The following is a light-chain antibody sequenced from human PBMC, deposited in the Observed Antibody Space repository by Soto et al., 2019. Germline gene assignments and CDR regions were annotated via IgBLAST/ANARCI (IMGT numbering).Light chain of an antibody. CDR2: DVS. CDR3: SSYTRSSTLVV. J-gene: IGLJ2*01. CDR1: SSDVGGYNY. V-gene: IGLV2-14*01. Sequence: QSALTKPASVSGSPGQSITISCTGTSSDVGGYNYVSWYQQHPGKAPKLMIYDVSNRPSGVSNRFSGSKSGNTASLTISGLQAEDEADYYCSSYTRSSTLVVFGGGTQLTVL.